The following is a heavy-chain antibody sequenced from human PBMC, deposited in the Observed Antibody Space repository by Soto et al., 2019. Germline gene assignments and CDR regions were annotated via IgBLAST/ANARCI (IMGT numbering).Heavy chain of an antibody. CDR1: GGSISSFY. V-gene: IGHV4-59*01. Sequence: SETLSLTCTVSGGSISSFYWSWIRQPPGKGLEWIGYIYYSGSTNYNPSLKSRVTISVDTSKNQFSLKLSSVTAADTAVYYCARGAEEDYYDSSGYFDYWGQGTLVTVS. J-gene: IGHJ4*02. CDR2: IYYSGST. D-gene: IGHD3-22*01. CDR3: ARGAEEDYYDSSGYFDY.